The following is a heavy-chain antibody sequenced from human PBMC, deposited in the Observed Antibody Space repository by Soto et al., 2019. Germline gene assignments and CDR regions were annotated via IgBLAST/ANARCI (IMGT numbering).Heavy chain of an antibody. Sequence: GRSLRLSCAASGFTFSSYGMHWVRQAPGKGLEWVAVISYDGSNKYYADSVKGRFTISRDNSKNTLCLQMKSLRAEDTAVYYCAKLWANANTGAVAGPLDYWGQGTLVTVSS. J-gene: IGHJ4*02. D-gene: IGHD2-15*01. CDR3: AKLWANANTGAVAGPLDY. V-gene: IGHV3-30*18. CDR1: GFTFSSYG. CDR2: ISYDGSNK.